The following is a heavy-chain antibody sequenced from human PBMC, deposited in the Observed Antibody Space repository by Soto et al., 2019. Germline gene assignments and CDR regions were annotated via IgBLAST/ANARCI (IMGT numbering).Heavy chain of an antibody. CDR1: GGSISSYY. CDR2: IYYSGST. Sequence: PSETLSLTCTVSGGSISSYYWSWIRQPPGKGLEWIGYIYYSGSTNYNPSLKSRVTISVDTSKNQFSLKLSSVTAADTAVYYCARHSRYLYYFDYWGQGTLVTSPQ. D-gene: IGHD1-26*01. J-gene: IGHJ4*02. V-gene: IGHV4-59*08. CDR3: ARHSRYLYYFDY.